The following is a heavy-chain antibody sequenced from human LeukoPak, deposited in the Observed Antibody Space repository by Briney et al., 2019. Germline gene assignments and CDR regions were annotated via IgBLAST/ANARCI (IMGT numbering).Heavy chain of an antibody. CDR1: GGSISSGDYY. D-gene: IGHD3-10*01. CDR3: ARQGIYGSGRDY. CDR2: IYYSGST. J-gene: IGHJ4*02. Sequence: SQTLSLTCTVSGGSISSGDYYWSWIRQPPGKGLEWIGYIYYSGSTYYNPSLKGRVTISVDTSKNQFSLKLSSVTAADTAVYYCARQGIYGSGRDYWGQGTLVTVSS. V-gene: IGHV4-30-4*08.